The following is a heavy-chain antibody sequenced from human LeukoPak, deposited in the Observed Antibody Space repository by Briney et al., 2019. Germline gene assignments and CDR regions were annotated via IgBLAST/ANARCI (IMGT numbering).Heavy chain of an antibody. Sequence: SETLSLTCAVYGGSFSGYYWSWIRQPPGKGLEWIGEINHSGSTNYNPSLKSRVTISVDTSKNQFSLKLSSVTAADTAVYYCARIVPGGRYYYDSSGYIDYWGQGTLVTVSS. CDR2: INHSGST. J-gene: IGHJ4*02. V-gene: IGHV4-34*01. CDR3: ARIVPGGRYYYDSSGYIDY. D-gene: IGHD3-22*01. CDR1: GGSFSGYY.